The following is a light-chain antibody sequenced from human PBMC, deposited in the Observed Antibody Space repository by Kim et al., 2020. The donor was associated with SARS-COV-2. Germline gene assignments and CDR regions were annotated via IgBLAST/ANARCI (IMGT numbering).Light chain of an antibody. CDR1: QSVSNN. CDR2: GAS. V-gene: IGKV3-15*01. CDR3: QQYNNWPPYT. Sequence: ETEMTQSPGTLSVSPGERVTLSCRASQSVSNNLAWYQQKPGQAPSLLIYGASTRATGVPARFSGSGSGTEFTLTISSLQSEDFAVYYCQQYNNWPPYTFGQGTKLEI. J-gene: IGKJ2*01.